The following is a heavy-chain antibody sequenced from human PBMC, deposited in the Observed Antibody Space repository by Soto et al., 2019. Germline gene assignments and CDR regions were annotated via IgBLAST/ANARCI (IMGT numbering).Heavy chain of an antibody. CDR2: IIPIFGTA. CDR1: GGTFSSYA. CDR3: AREPSTTVASYYYYGMDV. J-gene: IGHJ6*02. Sequence: SVKVSCKASGGTFSSYAISWVRQAPGQGLEWMGGIIPIFGTANYAQKFQGRVTITADESTSTAYMELSSLRSEDTAVYYCAREPSTTVASYYYYGMDVWGQGTTVTISS. V-gene: IGHV1-69*13. D-gene: IGHD4-17*01.